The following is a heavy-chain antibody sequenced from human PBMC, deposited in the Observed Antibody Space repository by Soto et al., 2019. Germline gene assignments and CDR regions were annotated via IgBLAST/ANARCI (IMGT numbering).Heavy chain of an antibody. CDR1: GYTFTSYG. CDR2: ISAYNGNT. D-gene: IGHD5-18*01. Sequence: ASVKVSCKASGYTFTSYGISWVRQAPGQGLEWMGWISAYNGNTNYAQKLQGRVTMTTDTSTSTAYMELRSLRSDDTAVYYCATSGYSYGPYYFDYWGQGTLVTVSS. CDR3: ATSGYSYGPYYFDY. V-gene: IGHV1-18*01. J-gene: IGHJ4*02.